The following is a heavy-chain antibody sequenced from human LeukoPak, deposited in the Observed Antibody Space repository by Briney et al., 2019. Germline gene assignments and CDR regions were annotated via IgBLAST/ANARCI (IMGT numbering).Heavy chain of an antibody. V-gene: IGHV4-59*01. D-gene: IGHD5-18*01. CDR2: IYYSGST. J-gene: IGHJ3*02. Sequence: WETLSLTCTVSGGSISSYYWSWIRQPPGKGLEWIGYIYYSGSTNYNPSLKSRVTISVDTSKNQFSLKLSSVTAADTAVYYCAXSGIQLWLDAFDIWGQGTMVTVSS. CDR3: AXSGIQLWLDAFDI. CDR1: GGSISSYY.